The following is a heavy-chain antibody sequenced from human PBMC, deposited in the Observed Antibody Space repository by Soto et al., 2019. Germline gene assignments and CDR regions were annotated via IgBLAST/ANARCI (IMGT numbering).Heavy chain of an antibody. V-gene: IGHV3-53*01. D-gene: IGHD1-26*01. CDR3: ARGGGSGNDYYYYGMDV. CDR2: IYSGGST. Sequence: EVQLVESGGGLIQPGGSLRLSCAASGFTVSSNYMSWVRQAPGKGLEWVSVIYSGGSTYYADSVKGRFTISRDNSKNTLCLQMNSLRAEDTAVYYCARGGGSGNDYYYYGMDVWGQGTTVTVSS. J-gene: IGHJ6*02. CDR1: GFTVSSNY.